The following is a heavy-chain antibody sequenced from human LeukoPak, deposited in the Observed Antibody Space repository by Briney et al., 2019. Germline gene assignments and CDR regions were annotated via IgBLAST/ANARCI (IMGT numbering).Heavy chain of an antibody. CDR2: ISSSSSYI. D-gene: IGHD3-10*01. J-gene: IGHJ4*02. Sequence: PGGSLRLSCAASGFTFSTYWMSWVRQAPGKGLEWVSSISSSSSYIYYADSVKGRFTISRDNAKNSLYLQMNSLRAEDTAVYYCARGRITMVRGARGGTFDYWGQGTLVAVSS. CDR1: GFTFSTYW. V-gene: IGHV3-21*01. CDR3: ARGRITMVRGARGGTFDY.